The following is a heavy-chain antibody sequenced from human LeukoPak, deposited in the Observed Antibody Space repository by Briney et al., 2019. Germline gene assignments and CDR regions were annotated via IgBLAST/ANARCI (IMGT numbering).Heavy chain of an antibody. J-gene: IGHJ4*02. Sequence: ASVKVSCKASGYTFTGYYMHWVRQAPGQGLEWMGWINPNSGGTNYAQKFQGRVTMTRDTSISTAYMELSRLRSDDTAVYYCAREALEVYYYDSSGYYRNWGQGTLVTVSS. D-gene: IGHD3-22*01. CDR2: INPNSGGT. V-gene: IGHV1-2*02. CDR1: GYTFTGYY. CDR3: AREALEVYYYDSSGYYRN.